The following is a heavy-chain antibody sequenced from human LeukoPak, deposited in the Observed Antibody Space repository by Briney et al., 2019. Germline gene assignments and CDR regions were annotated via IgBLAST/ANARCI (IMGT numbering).Heavy chain of an antibody. J-gene: IGHJ4*02. D-gene: IGHD5-18*01. CDR2: ISYDGSNK. Sequence: GGSLRLSCAASGFTFSSYGMHWGRQAPGKGLEWVAVISYDGSNKYYADSVKGRFTISRDNSKNPLYLQMNSLRAEDTAVYYCAKGVDTAMVTLYAIDYWGQGTLVTVSS. CDR3: AKGVDTAMVTLYAIDY. CDR1: GFTFSSYG. V-gene: IGHV3-30*18.